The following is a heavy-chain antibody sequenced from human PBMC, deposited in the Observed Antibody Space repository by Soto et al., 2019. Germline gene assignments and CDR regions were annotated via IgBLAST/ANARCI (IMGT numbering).Heavy chain of an antibody. J-gene: IGHJ4*02. CDR3: ARGEEKYYDFWSGYYTGMDIGFDY. V-gene: IGHV1-18*01. Sequence: QVQLVQSGAEVKKPGASVKVSCKASGYTFTSYGISWVRQAPGQGLEWMGWISAYNGNTNYAQKLQGRVTMTTDTSTNTAYMELRSLRSDDTAVYYGARGEEKYYDFWSGYYTGMDIGFDYWGQGTLVTVSS. CDR1: GYTFTSYG. D-gene: IGHD3-3*01. CDR2: ISAYNGNT.